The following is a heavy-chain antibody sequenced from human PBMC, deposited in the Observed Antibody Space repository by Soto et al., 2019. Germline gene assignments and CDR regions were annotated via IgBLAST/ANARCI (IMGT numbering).Heavy chain of an antibody. CDR3: ARKVQHGGYGPLDN. Sequence: SETLSLTCTVSGDSITSNAYYWDWIRQPPGKGLEWIGSIYYTGSTYYNPSLKSRVKSRVTISVDTSKNQFSLQLGSVTAAVTAVYYCARKVQHGGYGPLDNWGQGTLVTVSS. CDR2: IYYTGST. V-gene: IGHV4-39*01. CDR1: GDSITSNAYY. J-gene: IGHJ4*02. D-gene: IGHD5-12*01.